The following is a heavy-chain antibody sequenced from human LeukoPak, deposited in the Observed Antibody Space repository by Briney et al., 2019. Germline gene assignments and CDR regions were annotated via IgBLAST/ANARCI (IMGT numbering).Heavy chain of an antibody. Sequence: PSETLSLTCTVSGASVSSSNYYWGWFRQPPRKGLEWIGSIYFGGKTYYNPSLKSRVTISVDTSKNQFSLKLSSVTAADTAVYYCARSGSDAFDIWGQGTMVTVSS. CDR2: IYFGGKT. CDR3: ARSGSDAFDI. V-gene: IGHV4-39*07. D-gene: IGHD5-12*01. J-gene: IGHJ3*02. CDR1: GASVSSSNYY.